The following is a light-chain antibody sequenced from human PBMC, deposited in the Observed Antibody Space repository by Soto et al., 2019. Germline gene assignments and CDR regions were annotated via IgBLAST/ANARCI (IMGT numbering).Light chain of an antibody. CDR2: EVN. Sequence: QSALTQPASVSGSPGQSITISCTGTSSEVGAYNFVSWYQQYPGKAPKVMIYEVNKRPSGVSNRFSGSKSGNTASLTISGLQAEDEADYYCSSFTRSSTYVFGSGTKVTVL. J-gene: IGLJ1*01. CDR3: SSFTRSSTYV. CDR1: SSEVGAYNF. V-gene: IGLV2-14*01.